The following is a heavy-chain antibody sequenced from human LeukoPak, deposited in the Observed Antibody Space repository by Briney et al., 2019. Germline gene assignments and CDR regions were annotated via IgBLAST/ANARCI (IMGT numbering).Heavy chain of an antibody. J-gene: IGHJ4*02. CDR3: AGRDVYNSAF. V-gene: IGHV3-21*04. Sequence: PGGSLRLSCAASGFTFSTYNMNWVRQAPGKGLEWVSSINGRGNYIYYADSVKGRFTISRDNAKNSLYLQMNSLRAEDTAVYFCAGRDVYNSAFWGQGTLVTVSS. D-gene: IGHD5-24*01. CDR2: INGRGNYI. CDR1: GFTFSTYN.